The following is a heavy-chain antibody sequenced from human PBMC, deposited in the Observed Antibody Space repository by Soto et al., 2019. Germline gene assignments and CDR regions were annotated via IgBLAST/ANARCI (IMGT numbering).Heavy chain of an antibody. J-gene: IGHJ4*02. CDR1: GGSISSYY. V-gene: IGHV4-59*01. CDR3: ARLAGAGELDY. D-gene: IGHD6-19*01. Sequence: PSETLSLTCTVSGGSISSYYWSWIRQPPGKGLEWIGYIYYSGSTNYNPSLKSRVTISVDTSKNQFSLKLSSVTAADTAVYYCARLAGAGELDYWGQGTLVTVAS. CDR2: IYYSGST.